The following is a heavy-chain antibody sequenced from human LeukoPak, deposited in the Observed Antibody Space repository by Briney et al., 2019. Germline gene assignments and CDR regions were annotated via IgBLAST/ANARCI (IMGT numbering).Heavy chain of an antibody. CDR3: ARLDSSSTPYYYYYMDV. J-gene: IGHJ6*03. CDR2: ISAYNGNT. CDR1: GYTFTSYG. D-gene: IGHD6-6*01. V-gene: IGHV1-18*01. Sequence: ASVKVSCKASGYTFTSYGISWVRQAPGQGLEWMGWISAYNGNTNYAQRLQGRVTMTTDTSTSTAYMGLRSLRSDDTAVYYCARLDSSSTPYYYYYMDVWGKGTTVTVSS.